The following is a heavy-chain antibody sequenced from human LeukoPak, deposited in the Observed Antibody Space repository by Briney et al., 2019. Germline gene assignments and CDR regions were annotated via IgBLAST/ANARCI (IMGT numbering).Heavy chain of an antibody. D-gene: IGHD2-21*02. V-gene: IGHV4-39*01. Sequence: SATLSLTCTVSGGSISSTYDHWDWIRQSPGKGLEWLGSIRYSGTTYYNPSLKGRVTMFVDTSNNQFSLRLRSVTAADTAVYYCARRLHYFDYWGQGSLVTVSS. J-gene: IGHJ4*02. CDR2: IRYSGTT. CDR3: ARRLHYFDY. CDR1: GGSISSTYDH.